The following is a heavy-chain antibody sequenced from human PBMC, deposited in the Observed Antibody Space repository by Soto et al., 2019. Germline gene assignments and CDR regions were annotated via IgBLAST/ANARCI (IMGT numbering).Heavy chain of an antibody. CDR1: GFSLSTSGVG. CDR3: ARLDTAMVMFAFDI. CDR2: IYWDDDK. V-gene: IGHV2-5*02. J-gene: IGHJ3*02. Sequence: SGPTLVNPTQTLTLTCTFSGFSLSTSGVGMGWIRQPPGKALEWLALIYWDDDKRYSPSLKSRLTITKDTSKNQVVLTMTNMDPVDTATYYCARLDTAMVMFAFDIWGQGTMVTVSS. D-gene: IGHD5-18*01.